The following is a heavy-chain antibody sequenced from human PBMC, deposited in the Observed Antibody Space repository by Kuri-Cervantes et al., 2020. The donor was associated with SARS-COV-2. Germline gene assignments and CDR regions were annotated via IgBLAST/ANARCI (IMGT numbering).Heavy chain of an antibody. CDR3: ARGDVQSGVDAFDI. CDR1: GFTFSSSW. V-gene: IGHV3-52*01. J-gene: IGHJ3*02. CDR2: IKCDGSEK. D-gene: IGHD1-1*01. Sequence: GESLKISCAASGFTFSSSWMHWVCQAPEKGLEWVADIKCDGSEKYYVDSVKGRLTISRDNAKNSLYLQMNSLRAGDTAVYYCARGDVQSGVDAFDIWGQGTMVTVSS.